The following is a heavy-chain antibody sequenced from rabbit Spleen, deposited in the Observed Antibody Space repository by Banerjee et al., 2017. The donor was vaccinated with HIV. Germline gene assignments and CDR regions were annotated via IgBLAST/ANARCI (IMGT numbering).Heavy chain of an antibody. J-gene: IGHJ4*01. D-gene: IGHD1-1*01. Sequence: QEQLEESGGDLVKPGASLTLTCTASGFSFSNNYYMCWVRQAPGKGLEWIACIDGGSSGSTYYASWVDGRFTISKTSSTTVTLQMTSLTAADTAMYFCAGDDGSGDYLDGYFDLWGPGTLVTVS. CDR3: AGDDGSGDYLDGYFDL. V-gene: IGHV1S45*01. CDR1: GFSFSNNYY. CDR2: IDGGSSGST.